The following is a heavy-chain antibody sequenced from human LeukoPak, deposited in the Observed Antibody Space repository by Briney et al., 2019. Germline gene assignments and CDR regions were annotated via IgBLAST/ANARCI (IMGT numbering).Heavy chain of an antibody. V-gene: IGHV1-24*01. D-gene: IGHD6-19*01. CDR2: FDPEDGET. CDR1: GYTLTELS. J-gene: IGHJ5*02. CDR3: ATGTGIAVAGTVDWFDP. Sequence: GASVKVSCKVSGYTLTELSMHWVRQAPGKGLEWMGGFDPEDGETIYAQKFQGRVTMTEDTSTDTAYMELSSLRSEDTAVYYCATGTGIAVAGTVDWFDPWGQGTLVTVSS.